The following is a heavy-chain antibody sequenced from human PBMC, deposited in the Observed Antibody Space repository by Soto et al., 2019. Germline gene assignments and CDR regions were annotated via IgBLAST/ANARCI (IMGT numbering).Heavy chain of an antibody. V-gene: IGHV1-18*01. CDR3: ARVSRERTYYDFWSGYPYYYYGMDV. CDR2: ISAYNGNT. Sequence: QVQLVQSGAEVKKPGASVKVSCKASGYTFTSYGISWVRQAPGQGLEWMGWISAYNGNTNYAQKLQGRVTMTTDTYTSTAYMELRSLRSDDTAVYYCARVSRERTYYDFWSGYPYYYYGMDVWGQGTTVTVSS. D-gene: IGHD3-3*01. J-gene: IGHJ6*02. CDR1: GYTFTSYG.